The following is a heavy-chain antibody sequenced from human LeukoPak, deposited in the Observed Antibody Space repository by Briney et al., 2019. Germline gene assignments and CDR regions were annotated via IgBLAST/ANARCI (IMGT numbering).Heavy chain of an antibody. CDR2: ISGSGGST. CDR1: GFSFSSYG. J-gene: IGHJ4*02. D-gene: IGHD3-10*01. Sequence: GGSLRLSCAASGFSFSSYGMSWVRQAPGKGLEWVSAISGSGGSTYYADSVKGRFTISRDNSKNTLYLQMNSLRAEDTAVYYCAKQTVVRGVIIRAIFDYWGQGTLVTVSS. CDR3: AKQTVVRGVIIRAIFDY. V-gene: IGHV3-23*01.